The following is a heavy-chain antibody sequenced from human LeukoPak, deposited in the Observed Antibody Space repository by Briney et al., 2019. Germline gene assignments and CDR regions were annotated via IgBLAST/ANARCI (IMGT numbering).Heavy chain of an antibody. Sequence: PGGSLRLSCAASGFIFSGYAMTWVRQAPGKGLEWVSGIIGSGDRTEYADSVKGRFIISRDNSKNILYLQMNNLRAEDTALYYCAKDGLYYDGSTHIYYSDTWGQGTRVAVSS. CDR1: GFIFSGYA. CDR2: IIGSGDRT. D-gene: IGHD3-22*01. J-gene: IGHJ4*02. V-gene: IGHV3-23*01. CDR3: AKDGLYYDGSTHIYYSDT.